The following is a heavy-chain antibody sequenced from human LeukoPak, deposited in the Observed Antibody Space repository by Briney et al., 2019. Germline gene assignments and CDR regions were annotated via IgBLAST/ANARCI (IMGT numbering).Heavy chain of an antibody. J-gene: IGHJ4*02. CDR1: GFTFSTYW. D-gene: IGHD6-13*01. CDR3: ARGAGPAAGRVWF. V-gene: IGHV3-7*02. Sequence: GGSLRLSCAASGFTFSTYWMSWVRQAPGKGLEWVANIKEDGSAKYYVDSVRGRFTISRDNAKNSLSLQMTSLRAEDTAVYYCARGAGPAAGRVWFWGQGTLVTVSS. CDR2: IKEDGSAK.